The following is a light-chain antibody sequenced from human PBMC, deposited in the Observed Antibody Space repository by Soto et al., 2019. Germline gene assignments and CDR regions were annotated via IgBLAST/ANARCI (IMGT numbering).Light chain of an antibody. J-gene: IGLJ2*01. CDR1: SSDVGAYNY. Sequence: QSALTQPASVSGSPGQSITISCTGTSSDVGAYNYVSWYQQHPGKAPKLMIFEVSDRPSGVSNRFSGSKSGNTASLTISGPQAENKADNSCSSYTGGNTLVFGGGTRRTV. V-gene: IGLV2-14*01. CDR2: EVS. CDR3: SSYTGGNTLV.